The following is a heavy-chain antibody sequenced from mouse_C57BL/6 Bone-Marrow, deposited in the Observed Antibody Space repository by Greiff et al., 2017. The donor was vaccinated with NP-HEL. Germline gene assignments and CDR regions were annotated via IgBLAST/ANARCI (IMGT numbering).Heavy chain of an antibody. Sequence: VKVVESGPGLVQPSQSLSITCTVSGFSLTSYGVHWVRQSPGKGLEWLGVIWRGGSTDYNAAFMSRLSITKDNSKSQVFFKMNSLQADDTAIYYCAKRAYYYGSYLAMDYWGQGTSVTVSS. J-gene: IGHJ4*01. CDR3: AKRAYYYGSYLAMDY. CDR2: IWRGGST. CDR1: GFSLTSYG. V-gene: IGHV2-5*01. D-gene: IGHD1-1*01.